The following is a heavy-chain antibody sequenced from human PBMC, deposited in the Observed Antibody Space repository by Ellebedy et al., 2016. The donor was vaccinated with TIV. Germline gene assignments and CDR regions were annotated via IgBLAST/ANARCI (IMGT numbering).Heavy chain of an antibody. D-gene: IGHD2-2*02. V-gene: IGHV1-2*02. CDR1: GYSFIGYY. J-gene: IGHJ4*02. CDR2: INPNTGGT. Sequence: ASVKVSCKASGYSFIGYYLHWVRQAPGQGFEWMGWINPNTGGTDYAQKFQDRVKMTRDTSLTTAYMELSSLRPDDGAVYFCARDPGYCKSTSCYNRDFFDFWGQGTLVTVSS. CDR3: ARDPGYCKSTSCYNRDFFDF.